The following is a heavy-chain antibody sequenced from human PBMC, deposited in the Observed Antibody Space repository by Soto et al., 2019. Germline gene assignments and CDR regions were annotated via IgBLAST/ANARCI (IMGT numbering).Heavy chain of an antibody. CDR2: INPNSGGT. D-gene: IGHD5-18*01. V-gene: IGHV1-2*02. J-gene: IGHJ6*02. Sequence: ASVKVSCKASGYTFTGYYMHWVRQAPGQGLEWIGWINPNSGGTNYAQKFQGRVTMTRDTSISTAYMELSRLRSDDTAVYYCARTWIQLPYYYYGMDVWGQGTTVTVSS. CDR3: ARTWIQLPYYYYGMDV. CDR1: GYTFTGYY.